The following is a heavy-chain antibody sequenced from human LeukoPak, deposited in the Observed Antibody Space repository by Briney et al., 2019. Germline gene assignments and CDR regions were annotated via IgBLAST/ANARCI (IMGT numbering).Heavy chain of an antibody. CDR1: GYSISSGYY. V-gene: IGHV4-38-2*02. Sequence: SETLSLTCTVSGYSISSGYYWGWIRQPPRKGLEWIGSIYHSGSTNYNPSLKSRVTISVDTSKNQFSLKLSSVTAADTAVYYCARVLKDYYYYYMDVWGKGTTVTISS. CDR3: ARVLKDYYYYYMDV. CDR2: IYHSGST. J-gene: IGHJ6*03.